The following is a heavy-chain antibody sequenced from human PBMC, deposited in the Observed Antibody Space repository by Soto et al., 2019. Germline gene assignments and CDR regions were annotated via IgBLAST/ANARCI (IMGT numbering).Heavy chain of an antibody. Sequence: QVQLVQSGAEVKKPGSSVKVSCKASGGTFSSYTISWVRQAPGPGLEWMGRISPILGIANYAQKFQGRVTITADKSTSTAYMELGSRRSEDMAVYYCARDRLAYGMDVWGPGTTVTVSS. CDR3: ARDRLAYGMDV. CDR1: GGTFSSYT. V-gene: IGHV1-69*08. D-gene: IGHD6-25*01. CDR2: ISPILGIA. J-gene: IGHJ6*02.